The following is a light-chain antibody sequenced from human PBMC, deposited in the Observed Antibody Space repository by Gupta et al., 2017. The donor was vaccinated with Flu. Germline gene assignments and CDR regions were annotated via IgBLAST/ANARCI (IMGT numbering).Light chain of an antibody. CDR2: GAS. J-gene: IGKJ1*01. CDR3: QQYCSSQT. V-gene: IGKV3-20*01. Sequence: EIVLTQSPGTLSLSPGERATLSCRASQSVSSSYLAWYQQKPGQAPRLLIYGASSRATGIPDRFSGSGSGTDFTLTSSRREPEDFAVYYCQQYCSSQTFGQGTKVEIK. CDR1: QSVSSSY.